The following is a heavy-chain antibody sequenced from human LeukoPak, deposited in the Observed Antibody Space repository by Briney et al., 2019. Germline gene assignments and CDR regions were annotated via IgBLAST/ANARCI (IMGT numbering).Heavy chain of an antibody. D-gene: IGHD3-3*01. CDR1: GFIFSIYA. V-gene: IGHV3-23*01. CDR2: ISGSDGST. J-gene: IGHJ4*02. CDR3: AKCGRDYDFWSGSGD. Sequence: GGSLRLSCAASGFIFSIYAMNWVRQAPGKGLEWVSSISGSDGSTYYADSVKGRFTISRDNSKNTLYLQMNSLRAEDTAVYYCAKCGRDYDFWSGSGDWGQGTLVTVSS.